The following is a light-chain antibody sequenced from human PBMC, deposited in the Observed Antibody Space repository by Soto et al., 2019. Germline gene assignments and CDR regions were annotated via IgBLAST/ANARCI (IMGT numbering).Light chain of an antibody. J-gene: IGKJ1*01. CDR1: QFFGSDY. CDR3: QKYDGTGT. Sequence: EIVLTQSPDTLSLSPGERATLSCRASQFFGSDYLAWYQQKPGQPPRLLIYGASRRATAIPDRFSGRGSGTDFTLTISSLEPEDFAMYYCQKYDGTGTFGQGTKVEIK. V-gene: IGKV3-20*01. CDR2: GAS.